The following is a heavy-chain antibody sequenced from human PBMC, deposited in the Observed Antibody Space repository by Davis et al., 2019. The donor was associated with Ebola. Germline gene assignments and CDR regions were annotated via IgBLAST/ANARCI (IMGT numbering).Heavy chain of an antibody. CDR1: GYSFTHYS. CDR2: VSGNNGKT. D-gene: IGHD2-15*01. J-gene: IGHJ4*02. CDR3: ARGRRDASVVEAFDS. V-gene: IGHV1-18*01. Sequence: ASVKVSCKASGYSFTHYSFSWVRQAPGQGLEWMGWVSGNNGKTDYAQKFQGRVTMTTATSTSTAYMELRSLRSEDTAVYYCARGRRDASVVEAFDSWGQGTLVTVSS.